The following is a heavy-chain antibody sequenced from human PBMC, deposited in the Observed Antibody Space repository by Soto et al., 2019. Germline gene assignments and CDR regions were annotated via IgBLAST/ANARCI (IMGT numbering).Heavy chain of an antibody. D-gene: IGHD4-17*01. CDR3: AKDYTSTVPDAFDI. CDR2: ISWNSGSM. J-gene: IGHJ3*02. Sequence: GGSLRLSCAASGFTFDDYAMHWVRQAPGKGLEWVSGISWNSGSMGYADSVKGRFTISRDNAKNSLYLQMNSLRAEDTALYYCAKDYTSTVPDAFDIWGQGTMVT. CDR1: GFTFDDYA. V-gene: IGHV3-9*01.